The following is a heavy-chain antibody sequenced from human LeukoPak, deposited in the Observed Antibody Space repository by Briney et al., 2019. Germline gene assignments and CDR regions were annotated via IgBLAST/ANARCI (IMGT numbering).Heavy chain of an antibody. CDR1: GGTFSSYA. V-gene: IGHV1-69*04. Sequence: ASVKVSCKVFGGTFSSYAINWVRQAPGQGLEWMGRIIPMLGTVNYAQKFQGRVTIIADKFTSTAYMELSSLRSEDTAVYFCARDLISTGQVYGMDVWGQGTTVTVSS. J-gene: IGHJ6*02. CDR3: ARDLISTGQVYGMDV. D-gene: IGHD3/OR15-3a*01. CDR2: IIPMLGTV.